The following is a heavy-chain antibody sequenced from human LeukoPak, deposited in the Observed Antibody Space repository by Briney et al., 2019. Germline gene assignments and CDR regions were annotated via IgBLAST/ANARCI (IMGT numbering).Heavy chain of an antibody. V-gene: IGHV3-72*01. Sequence: GGSLRLSCAASGFTFSDHYMDWVRQAPGKGLEWVGRVRNKVNSYTTVYAASVKGRFTISRDDSQNSLYLQMNSLKTEDTAVYFCVRGANGGTPDALHIGGQGTMVTVSS. J-gene: IGHJ3*02. CDR2: VRNKVNSYTT. CDR1: GFTFSDHY. D-gene: IGHD1-1*01. CDR3: VRGANGGTPDALHI.